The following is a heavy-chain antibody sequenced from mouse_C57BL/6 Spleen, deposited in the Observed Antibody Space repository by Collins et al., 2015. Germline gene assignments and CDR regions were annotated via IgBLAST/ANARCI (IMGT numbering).Heavy chain of an antibody. D-gene: IGHD1-1*01. V-gene: IGHV1-81*01. J-gene: IGHJ4*01. Sequence: YNEKFKGKATLTADKSSSTAYMELRSLTSEDSAVYFCARGTNYGSSIYYAMDYWGQGTSVTVSS. CDR3: ARGTNYGSSIYYAMDY.